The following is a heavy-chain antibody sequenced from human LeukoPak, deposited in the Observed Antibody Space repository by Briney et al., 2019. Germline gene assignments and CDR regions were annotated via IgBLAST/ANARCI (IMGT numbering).Heavy chain of an antibody. CDR3: AKVSWERSAAGHY. CDR2: IGTTGTT. Sequence: GGSLRLSCAASGFTLSSYDMSWVRQAPGKGLEWVSGIGTTGTTFYADSVKGRFTISRDNSKNTLYLQMNSLRVEDTALYYCAKVSWERSAAGHYWGQGTLVTVSS. CDR1: GFTLSSYD. J-gene: IGHJ4*02. D-gene: IGHD6-13*01. V-gene: IGHV3-23*01.